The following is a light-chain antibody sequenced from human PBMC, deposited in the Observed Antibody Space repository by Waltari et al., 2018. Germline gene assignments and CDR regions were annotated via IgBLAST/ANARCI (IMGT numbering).Light chain of an antibody. V-gene: IGKV3-15*01. Sequence: IVMTQSPATLSVSPGERATLSCRASQSISTNLAWFQENPGQAPRLPIYGASTRATGVPARFSGSGSGTYFTLVISSLRSEDFAVYYCQHYDKWLRYSFGQGTKVEIK. J-gene: IGKJ2*01. CDR2: GAS. CDR1: QSISTN. CDR3: QHYDKWLRYS.